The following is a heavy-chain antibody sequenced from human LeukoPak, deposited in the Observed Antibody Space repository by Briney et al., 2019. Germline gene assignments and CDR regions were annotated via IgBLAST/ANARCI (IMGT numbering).Heavy chain of an antibody. CDR2: ISSSTSYI. V-gene: IGHV3-21*01. CDR1: GFTFSTHS. Sequence: GGSLRLSCAASGFTFSTHSMNWVRQAPGKGLEWVSSISSSTSYIYYADSVKGRFTISRDNAKNSLYLQMNSLRAEDTAVYYCARERWLQPDYWGQGILVTVSS. J-gene: IGHJ4*02. CDR3: ARERWLQPDY. D-gene: IGHD5-24*01.